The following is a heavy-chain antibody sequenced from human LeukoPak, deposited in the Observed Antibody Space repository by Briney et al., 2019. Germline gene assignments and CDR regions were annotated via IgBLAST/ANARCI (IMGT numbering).Heavy chain of an antibody. Sequence: SETLSLTCTVSGGSISSYYWSWIRQPPGKGLEWIGYIYYSGSTNYNPSLKSRVTISVDTSKNQFSLKLSSVTAAHTAVYYCAREYSSAVGYWFDPWGQGTLVTVSS. V-gene: IGHV4-59*01. CDR3: AREYSSAVGYWFDP. D-gene: IGHD6-19*01. CDR1: GGSISSYY. CDR2: IYYSGST. J-gene: IGHJ5*02.